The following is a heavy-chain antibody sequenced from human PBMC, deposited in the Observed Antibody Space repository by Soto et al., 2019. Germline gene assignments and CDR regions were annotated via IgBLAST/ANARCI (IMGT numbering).Heavy chain of an antibody. V-gene: IGHV3-74*01. J-gene: IGHJ4*02. CDR2: IRTDGSST. Sequence: EVQLVESGGGLVQPGGSLRLSCAASGFTFSNYWMHWVRQAPGKGLLWVSRIRTDGSSTGYADSVKGRFTISRDNAKNTLYLQMNRLRAEDTAVYYCAREGFYVDDALDYWGQGTLVTVSS. D-gene: IGHD3-16*01. CDR1: GFTFSNYW. CDR3: AREGFYVDDALDY.